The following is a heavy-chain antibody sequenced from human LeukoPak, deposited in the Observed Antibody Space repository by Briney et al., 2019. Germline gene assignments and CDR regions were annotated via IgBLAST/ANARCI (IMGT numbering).Heavy chain of an antibody. CDR2: ISSSSSYI. D-gene: IGHD1-26*01. J-gene: IGHJ3*02. CDR3: ARDLWERRLDGAFDI. V-gene: IGHV3-21*01. Sequence: GGSLRLSCAASGFTFSSYSMNWVRQAPGKGLEWVSSISSSSSYIYYADSVKGRFTISRDNAKNSLYLQMNSLRAEDTAVYYCARDLWERRLDGAFDIWGQGTMVTVSS. CDR1: GFTFSSYS.